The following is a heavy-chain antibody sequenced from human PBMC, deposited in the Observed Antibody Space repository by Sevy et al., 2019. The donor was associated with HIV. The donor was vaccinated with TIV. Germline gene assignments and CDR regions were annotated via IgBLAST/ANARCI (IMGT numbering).Heavy chain of an antibody. CDR2: IKSEFDGGAI. V-gene: IGHV3-15*01. J-gene: IGHJ6*02. D-gene: IGHD5-12*01. Sequence: GGSLRLSCTASGFTFSSAWMSWVRQAPGKGLEWVGRIKSEFDGGAIDYAAPVKGRFTISREDSKKTVYLQMNSLKTEDTVVYYCITDPAYRGYDEEVINYYFYGMDVWGQGTTVTVSS. CDR3: ITDPAYRGYDEEVINYYFYGMDV. CDR1: GFTFSSAW.